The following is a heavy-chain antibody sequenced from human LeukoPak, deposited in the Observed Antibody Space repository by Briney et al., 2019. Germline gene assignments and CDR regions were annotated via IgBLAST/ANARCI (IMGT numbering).Heavy chain of an antibody. V-gene: IGHV1-2*02. CDR3: ARDWFRSSSGFYYDWFDP. D-gene: IGHD3-22*01. CDR2: NNPNSGGT. J-gene: IGHJ5*02. CDR1: GYTFTGYY. Sequence: ASVKVSCKASGYTFTGYYMHWVRQAPGQGLEWMGWNNPNSGGTNYAQKFQGRVTMTRDTSISTAYMELSRLRSDDTAVYYCARDWFRSSSGFYYDWFDPWGQGTLVTVSS.